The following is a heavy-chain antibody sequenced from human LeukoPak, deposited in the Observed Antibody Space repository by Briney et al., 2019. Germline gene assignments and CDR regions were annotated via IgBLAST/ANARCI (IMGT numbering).Heavy chain of an antibody. D-gene: IGHD3-22*01. CDR1: GYTFTSYY. J-gene: IGHJ4*02. Sequence: ASVKVSCKASGYTFTSYYMHWVRQAPGQGLEWMGIINPSGGSTSYAQKFQGRVTMTRDTSTSTAYMELRRLRSDDTAVYYCARGYYDSSGYVYWGQGTLVTASS. V-gene: IGHV1-46*01. CDR2: INPSGGST. CDR3: ARGYYDSSGYVY.